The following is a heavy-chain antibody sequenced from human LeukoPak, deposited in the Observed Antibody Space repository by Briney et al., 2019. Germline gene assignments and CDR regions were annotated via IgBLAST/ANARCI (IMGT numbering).Heavy chain of an antibody. CDR1: GFNFANHA. D-gene: IGHD2-21*02. J-gene: IGHJ4*02. Sequence: GGSLRLSCAASGFNFANHAMSWVRQTPGKGLEWVSAISGGGDITYYADSVTGRFTISRDNSKDALFLQMHSLRPGDTAVYYCVREDTPATANYWGQGTLVTISS. CDR3: VREDTPATANY. V-gene: IGHV3-23*01. CDR2: ISGGGDIT.